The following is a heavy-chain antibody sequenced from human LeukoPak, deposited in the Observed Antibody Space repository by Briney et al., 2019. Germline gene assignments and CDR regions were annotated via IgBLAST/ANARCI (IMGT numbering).Heavy chain of an antibody. V-gene: IGHV3-21*06. Sequence: GGSLRLSCAASGFNFNNAWMSWVRQAPGKGLEWVSVISISSTYIYYADSVKGRFTISRDNAKNSLYLQMNSLRAEDTAVYYCARVSTAVSLAIDYWGQGTLVTVST. CDR3: ARVSTAVSLAIDY. CDR2: ISISSTYI. D-gene: IGHD6-13*01. J-gene: IGHJ4*02. CDR1: GFNFNNAW.